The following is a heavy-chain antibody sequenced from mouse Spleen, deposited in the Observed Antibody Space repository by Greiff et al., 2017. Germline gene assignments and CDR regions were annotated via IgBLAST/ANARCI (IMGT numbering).Heavy chain of an antibody. Sequence: QVQLQQPGAELVKPGASVKLSCKASGYTFTSYWMQWVKQRPGQGLEWIGEIDPSDSYINYNQKFKGKATLTVDTSSSTAYMQLSSLTSEDSAVYYCARSGDAYWGQGTLVTVSA. CDR3: ARSGDAY. D-gene: IGHD3-1*01. J-gene: IGHJ3*01. CDR1: GYTFTSYW. CDR2: IDPSDSYI. V-gene: IGHV1-50*01.